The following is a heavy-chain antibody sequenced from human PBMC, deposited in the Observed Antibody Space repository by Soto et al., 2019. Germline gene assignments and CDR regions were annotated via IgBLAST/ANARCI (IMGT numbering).Heavy chain of an antibody. CDR1: GYTFTSYD. V-gene: IGHV1-8*01. CDR3: ARGNGGSYDWFDP. D-gene: IGHD1-26*01. CDR2: MIPNSGNT. J-gene: IGHJ5*02. Sequence: QVQLVQSGAEVKKPGASVKVSCKASGYTFTSYDINWVRQATGQGLVWMGWMIPNSGNTGYAQKFKGRLTMTRNTSISTASMELSSLRSEDTAVYYCARGNGGSYDWFDPWGQGTLVTVSS.